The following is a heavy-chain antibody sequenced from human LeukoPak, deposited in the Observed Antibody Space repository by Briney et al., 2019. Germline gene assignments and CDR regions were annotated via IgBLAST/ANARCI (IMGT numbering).Heavy chain of an antibody. V-gene: IGHV3-48*03. Sequence: GGSLRLSCAASGFTFSSYETNWVRQAPGKGLEWVSYISSSGSTIYYADSVKGRFTISRDNAKNSLYLQMNSLRAEDTAVYYCARDRYYYDSSGYLVDYWGQGTLVTVSS. CDR2: ISSSGSTI. CDR3: ARDRYYYDSSGYLVDY. CDR1: GFTFSSYE. J-gene: IGHJ4*02. D-gene: IGHD3-22*01.